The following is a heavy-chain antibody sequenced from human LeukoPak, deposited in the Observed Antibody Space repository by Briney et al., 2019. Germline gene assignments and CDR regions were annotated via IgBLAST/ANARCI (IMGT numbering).Heavy chain of an antibody. Sequence: PGSSLRLSCAASGFPFSGSGMHWVRQAPGKGLEWVAVIWYDGSHQYYADSVKGRFTISRDNSENTLDLQMNSLRVEDTAVYFCAKDKDTPATAQPQRGYFESWGQGTLVTVSS. CDR2: IWYDGSHQ. V-gene: IGHV3-33*06. CDR3: AKDKDTPATAQPQRGYFES. D-gene: IGHD2-15*01. CDR1: GFPFSGSG. J-gene: IGHJ4*02.